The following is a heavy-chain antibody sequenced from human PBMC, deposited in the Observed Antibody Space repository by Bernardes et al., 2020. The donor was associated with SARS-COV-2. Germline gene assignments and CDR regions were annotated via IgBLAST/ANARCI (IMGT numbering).Heavy chain of an antibody. V-gene: IGHV1-24*01. Sequence: VKVSCKVSGDSLTEVSTHWVRQAPGKGLEWVGGKDPEDGETIYAQKFQGRVSMTEDTISDTVYMELSSLRFEDTAVYYCATINDYVWGSYRYYFDLWGQGTLVTVSS. J-gene: IGHJ4*02. CDR2: KDPEDGET. CDR3: ATINDYVWGSYRYYFDL. CDR1: GDSLTEVS. D-gene: IGHD3-16*02.